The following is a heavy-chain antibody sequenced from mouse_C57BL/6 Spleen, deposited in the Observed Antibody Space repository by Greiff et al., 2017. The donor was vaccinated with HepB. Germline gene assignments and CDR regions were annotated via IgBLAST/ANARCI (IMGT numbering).Heavy chain of an antibody. CDR2: IDSEHGDT. CDR1: GFNIKDDY. Sequence: EVQLQQSGAELVRPGASVKLSCTASGFNIKDDYMHWVKQRPEQGLAWIGWIDSEHGDTEYASKFQGKATITADTSSTTAYLQLSSLTSEDTAVYYWTTDGSSSYYYAMDYWGQGTSVTVSS. J-gene: IGHJ4*01. D-gene: IGHD1-1*01. CDR3: TTDGSSSYYYAMDY. V-gene: IGHV14-4*01.